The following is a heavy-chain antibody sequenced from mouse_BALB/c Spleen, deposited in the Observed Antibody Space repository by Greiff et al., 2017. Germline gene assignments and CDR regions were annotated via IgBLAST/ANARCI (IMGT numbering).Heavy chain of an antibody. Sequence: VKLMESGPGLVAPSQSLSITCTVSGFSLTSYGVHWVRQPPGKGLEWLGVIWAGGSTNYNSALMSRLSISKDNSKSQVFLKMNSLQTDDTAMYYCARDEYYYGVYAMDYWGQGTSVTVSS. J-gene: IGHJ4*01. CDR1: GFSLTSYG. D-gene: IGHD1-1*01. CDR2: IWAGGST. CDR3: ARDEYYYGVYAMDY. V-gene: IGHV2-9*02.